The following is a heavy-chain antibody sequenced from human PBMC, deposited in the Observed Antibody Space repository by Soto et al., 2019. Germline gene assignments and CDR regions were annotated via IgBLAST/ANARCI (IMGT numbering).Heavy chain of an antibody. V-gene: IGHV3-30*18. CDR2: ISYDGSYK. Sequence: GGSLRLSCAVSGFTFSSYGMHWVRQAPGKGLEWVAVISYDGSYKYYADSVKGRFTISRDNSKDTLYLQMNSLRAEDTAVYYCEKDLHSGSYYFDYWGQGTLVTVSS. J-gene: IGHJ4*02. D-gene: IGHD1-26*01. CDR1: GFTFSSYG. CDR3: EKDLHSGSYYFDY.